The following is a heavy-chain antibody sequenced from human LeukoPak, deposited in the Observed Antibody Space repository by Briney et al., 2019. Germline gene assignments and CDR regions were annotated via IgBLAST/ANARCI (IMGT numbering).Heavy chain of an antibody. D-gene: IGHD5-18*01. CDR3: ARVTEHTAMVHWYFDL. Sequence: ASVKVSCKASGYMFTGHYMHWVRQAPGQELEGMGWINPNSGGTNYAQKFQGRVTMTRDTSISTAYMELSTLRSDDTAVYYCARVTEHTAMVHWYFDLWGRGTLVTV. CDR2: INPNSGGT. CDR1: GYMFTGHY. J-gene: IGHJ2*01. V-gene: IGHV1-2*02.